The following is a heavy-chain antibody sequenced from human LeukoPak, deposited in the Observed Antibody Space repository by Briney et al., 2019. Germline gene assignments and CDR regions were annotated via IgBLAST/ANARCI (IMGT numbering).Heavy chain of an antibody. CDR2: IYYSGST. V-gene: IGHV4-39*07. D-gene: IGHD1-7*01. Sequence: SETLSLTCTVSGGSISSSSYYWGWIRQPPGKGLEWIGSIYYSGSTYYNPSLKSRVTISVDTSKNQFSVKLTSVTTADTAVYYCARLYGNFQNYYDYWGQGTLVTVSS. J-gene: IGHJ4*02. CDR3: ARLYGNFQNYYDY. CDR1: GGSISSSSYY.